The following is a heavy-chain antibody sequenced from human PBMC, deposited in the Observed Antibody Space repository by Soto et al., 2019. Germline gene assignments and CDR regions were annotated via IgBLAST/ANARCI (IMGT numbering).Heavy chain of an antibody. J-gene: IGHJ6*02. CDR2: INHSGST. V-gene: IGHV4-34*01. D-gene: IGHD2-15*01. CDR1: GGSFSGYY. Sequence: SETLSLTCAVYGGSFSGYYWSWIRQPPGKGLEWIGEINHSGSTNYNPSLKSRVTISVDTSKNQFSLKLSSVTAADTAVYYCASGVVVVVAAEAPYYYYGMAVWGQGTTVIVSS. CDR3: ASGVVVVVAAEAPYYYYGMAV.